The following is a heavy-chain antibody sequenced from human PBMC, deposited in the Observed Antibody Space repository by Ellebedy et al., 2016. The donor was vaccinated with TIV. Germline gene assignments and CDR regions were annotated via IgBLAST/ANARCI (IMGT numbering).Heavy chain of an antibody. V-gene: IGHV4-39*01. D-gene: IGHD2-21*02. CDR1: GCSVSSTRYY. Sequence: MPSETLSLTCSVSGCSVSSTRYYWAWIRQPPGKGLEYIGSVYYSGSPYYNSSFKRRVTLSADTSKNQFSLNLRTVTAADTAVYYCARTDPWQPIDDWGQGILVTVSS. J-gene: IGHJ4*02. CDR2: VYYSGSP. CDR3: ARTDPWQPIDD.